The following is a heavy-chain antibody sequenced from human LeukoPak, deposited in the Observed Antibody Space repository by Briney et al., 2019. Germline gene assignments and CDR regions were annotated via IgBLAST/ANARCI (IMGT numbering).Heavy chain of an antibody. J-gene: IGHJ4*02. CDR3: ATYDYYDSSGYDY. D-gene: IGHD3-22*01. V-gene: IGHV1-2*02. CDR1: GYTFTGYY. Sequence: ASVKVSCKASGYTFTGYYMHWVRQAPGQGLEWMGWMNPNSGGTNYAQKFQGRVTMTRDTSISTAYMELSRLRSDDTAVYYCATYDYYDSSGYDYWGQGTLVTVSS. CDR2: MNPNSGGT.